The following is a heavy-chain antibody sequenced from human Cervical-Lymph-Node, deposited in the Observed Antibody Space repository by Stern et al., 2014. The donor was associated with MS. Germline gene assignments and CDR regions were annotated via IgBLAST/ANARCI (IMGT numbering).Heavy chain of an antibody. J-gene: IGHJ6*02. CDR1: GGSISTGSYY. CDR3: ARDGGVLDYYYYYGMDV. CDR2: IYTGGAT. D-gene: IGHD3-16*01. Sequence: VQLVESGPGLVKPSQTLSLTCPVSGGSISTGSYYWSWIRQPAGKGLEWIGRIYTGGATNYTPPLKSRVTISVDTSKTQFSLKLSSVTAADTAVYYCARDGGVLDYYYYYGMDVWGQGTTVTVSS. V-gene: IGHV4-61*02.